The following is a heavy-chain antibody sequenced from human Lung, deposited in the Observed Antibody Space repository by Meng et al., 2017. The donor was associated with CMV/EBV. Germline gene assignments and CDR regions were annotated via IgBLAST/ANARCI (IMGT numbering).Heavy chain of an antibody. CDR3: ATDFSSWRSDDYNHYGMVV. V-gene: IGHV4-59*01. Sequence: SXTXSLXXTVSGGSIDGYFWSWIRQAPGEGLEWIGYIYYSGSTIYNPSLKSRVTMSVDTSKNQVSLRMSSVTAADTAVYNCATDFSSWRSDDYNHYGMVVWXQGTTVTVSS. CDR2: IYYSGST. CDR1: GGSIDGYF. D-gene: IGHD2-15*01. J-gene: IGHJ6*02.